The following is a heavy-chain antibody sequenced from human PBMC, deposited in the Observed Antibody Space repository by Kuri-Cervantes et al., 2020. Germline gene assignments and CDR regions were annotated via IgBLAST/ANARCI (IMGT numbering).Heavy chain of an antibody. J-gene: IGHJ4*02. CDR3: ARYYYDSSGYYPPLYYFDY. Sequence: ASVKVSCKASGYTFTSFDISWVRQAPGQGLEWMGWISGYNGDTKYAQKVQGRVAMTTDTSTSTAYMELRSLRSDDTAVYYCARYYYDSSGYYPPLYYFDYWGQGTLVTVSS. CDR2: ISGYNGDT. V-gene: IGHV1-18*01. D-gene: IGHD3-22*01. CDR1: GYTFTSFD.